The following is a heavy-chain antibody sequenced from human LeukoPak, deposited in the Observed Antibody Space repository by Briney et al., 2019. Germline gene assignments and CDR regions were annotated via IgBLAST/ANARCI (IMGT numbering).Heavy chain of an antibody. CDR3: AKESSWYEYYFDY. CDR2: ISYDGSNK. D-gene: IGHD6-13*01. Sequence: GGSLRLSCAASGFTFSSYGMHWVRQAPGKGLEWVAVISYDGSNKYYADSVKGRFTISRDNSKNTLYLQMNSLRAEDTAVYYCAKESSWYEYYFDYWGQGTLVTVSS. V-gene: IGHV3-30*18. CDR1: GFTFSSYG. J-gene: IGHJ4*02.